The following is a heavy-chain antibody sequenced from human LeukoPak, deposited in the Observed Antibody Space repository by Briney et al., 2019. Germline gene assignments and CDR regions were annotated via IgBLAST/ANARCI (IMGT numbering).Heavy chain of an antibody. CDR2: ITSTSSYM. Sequence: PGGSLRLSCAASGFTFNTYGMSWVRQAPGKGLEWVSSITSTSSYMYYADSVKGRFTISRENAQNSLYLHMSSLRAEDTAVYYCARDPYSEGYGDDYYYYMDVWGKGTTVTISS. J-gene: IGHJ6*03. V-gene: IGHV3-21*01. CDR3: ARDPYSEGYGDDYYYYMDV. CDR1: GFTFNTYG. D-gene: IGHD1-26*01.